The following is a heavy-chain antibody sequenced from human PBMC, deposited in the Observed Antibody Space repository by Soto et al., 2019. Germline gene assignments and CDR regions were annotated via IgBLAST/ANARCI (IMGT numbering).Heavy chain of an antibody. CDR2: IYHSGST. CDR3: ARRGLVRIVITFGGVIATLGAFDI. V-gene: IGHV4-4*02. CDR1: GGSISSSNW. D-gene: IGHD3-16*02. J-gene: IGHJ3*02. Sequence: SETLSVTCAVSGGSISSSNWWSWVRQPPGKGLEWIGEIYHSGSTNYNPSLKSRVTISVDKSKNQFSLKLSSVTAADTAVYYCARRGLVRIVITFGGVIATLGAFDIQGQVPRFTLSS.